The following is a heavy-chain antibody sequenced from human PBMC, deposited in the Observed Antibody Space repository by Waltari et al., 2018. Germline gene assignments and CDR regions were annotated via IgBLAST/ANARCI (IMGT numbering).Heavy chain of an antibody. CDR3: AKGGRGYGSGIYYMDV. CDR1: GFTFSSYG. CDR2: IWYEGRNK. J-gene: IGHJ6*03. Sequence: QVQLVESGGGVVQPGRSLRLSCAASGFTFSSYGMHWVRQAPGKGLEWVAVIWYEGRNKYYADSVEGRFTIARDNSKNTLYLQMNSLRAEDTAMYYCAKGGRGYGSGIYYMDVWGKGTTVTVSS. V-gene: IGHV3-30*18. D-gene: IGHD3-10*01.